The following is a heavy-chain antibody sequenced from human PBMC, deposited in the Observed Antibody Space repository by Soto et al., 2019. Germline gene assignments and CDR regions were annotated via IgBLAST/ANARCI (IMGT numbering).Heavy chain of an antibody. J-gene: IGHJ5*02. Sequence: GGSLRLSCAASGYTFSSYSMNWVRQTPGKGLEWVSSISSSSSYIYYADSVKGRFTISRDNAKNSLYLQMNSLRAEDTAVYYCARGGTESSGSYFNWFDPWGQGTLVTVSS. CDR2: ISSSSSYI. CDR1: GYTFSSYS. CDR3: ARGGTESSGSYFNWFDP. V-gene: IGHV3-21*01. D-gene: IGHD3-10*01.